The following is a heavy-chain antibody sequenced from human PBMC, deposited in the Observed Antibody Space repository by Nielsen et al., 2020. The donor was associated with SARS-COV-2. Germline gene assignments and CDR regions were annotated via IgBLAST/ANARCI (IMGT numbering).Heavy chain of an antibody. CDR2: IWYDGSNK. Sequence: GGSLRLSCAASGFTFSSYGMHWVRQAQGKGLEWVAVIWYDGSNKYYADSVKGRFTISRDNSKNTLYLQMNSLRAEDTAVYYCATGDYYDSSGYYDLDYWGQGSLVTVSS. J-gene: IGHJ4*02. V-gene: IGHV3-33*01. CDR1: GFTFSSYG. D-gene: IGHD3-22*01. CDR3: ATGDYYDSSGYYDLDY.